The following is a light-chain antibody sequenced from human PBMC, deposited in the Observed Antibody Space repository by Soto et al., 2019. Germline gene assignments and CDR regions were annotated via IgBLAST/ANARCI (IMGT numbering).Light chain of an antibody. CDR2: DAS. CDR3: QQRINWPLT. V-gene: IGKV3-11*01. CDR1: QSISFY. J-gene: IGKJ4*01. Sequence: EIVLTQSPATLSLSPGERATLSCRASQSISFYVAWFQQKPGQAPRLLIYDASKRATGIPARFSGSVSGTDFTLTISTLEPEDFAVYYCQQRINWPLTFGGGTKVEIK.